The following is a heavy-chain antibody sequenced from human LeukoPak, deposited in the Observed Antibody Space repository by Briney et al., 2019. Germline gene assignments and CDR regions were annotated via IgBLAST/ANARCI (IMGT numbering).Heavy chain of an antibody. J-gene: IGHJ4*02. CDR2: IKAKIHGETI. CDR1: GFTFGVAW. V-gene: IGHV3-15*01. D-gene: IGHD5-24*01. CDR3: TRRSTI. Sequence: GGSLRLSCAGSGFTFGVAWMSWVRQAPGKGLEWVARIKAKIHGETIDYAAPVRGRFIISRDDSRNTVYLQMNSLKFEDTAMYYCTRRSTIWGRGTRVTVSS.